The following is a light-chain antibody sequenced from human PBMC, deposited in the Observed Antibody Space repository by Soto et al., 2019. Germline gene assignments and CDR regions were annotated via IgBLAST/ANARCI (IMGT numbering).Light chain of an antibody. J-gene: IGKJ1*01. CDR3: QQYNNWPPWT. CDR1: QSVGSS. Sequence: EIVMTQSPATLSVSPGERATLSCRASQSVGSSLAWYQQKPGQAPRLLIYGVSTRATGIPARFSGSGSGTEFTLTISSLQSEDFAVYYCQQYNNWPPWTFGQGTKVEIK. CDR2: GVS. V-gene: IGKV3D-15*01.